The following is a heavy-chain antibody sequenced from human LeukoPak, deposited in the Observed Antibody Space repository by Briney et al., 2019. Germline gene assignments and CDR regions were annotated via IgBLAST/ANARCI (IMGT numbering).Heavy chain of an antibody. Sequence: PSETLSLTCAVYGGSFSGYYWSWIRQPPGKGLEWIGEINHSGSTNYNPSLKSRVTISVDTSKNQFSLKLSSVTAADTAVYYCARGRARRVRYYYNYMDVWGKGTTVTVSS. CDR2: INHSGST. V-gene: IGHV4-34*01. CDR3: ARGRARRVRYYYNYMDV. D-gene: IGHD4/OR15-4a*01. J-gene: IGHJ6*03. CDR1: GGSFSGYY.